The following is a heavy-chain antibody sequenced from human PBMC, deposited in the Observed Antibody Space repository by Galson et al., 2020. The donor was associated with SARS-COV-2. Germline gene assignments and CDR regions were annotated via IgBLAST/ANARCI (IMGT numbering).Heavy chain of an antibody. CDR3: AKEGYIRTWGSFDY. V-gene: IGHV3-30*02. CDR1: ALNFSTYG. Sequence: GGSLRLSCAASALNFSTYGIHWVRQAPGKGLEWLAYVHYDGGDRYYADSVKGRFAVSRDNSKKTVYLQMNSLRPEDTAVYFCAKEGYIRTWGSFDYWGQGTLVTVSS. D-gene: IGHD2-15*01. CDR2: VHYDGGDR. J-gene: IGHJ4*03.